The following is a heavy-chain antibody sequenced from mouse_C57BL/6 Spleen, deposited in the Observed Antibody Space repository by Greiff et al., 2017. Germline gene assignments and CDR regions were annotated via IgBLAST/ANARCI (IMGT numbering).Heavy chain of an antibody. CDR3: TRWGTTERDYFDY. J-gene: IGHJ2*01. V-gene: IGHV1-15*01. CDR2: IDPETGGP. CDR1: GYTFTDYE. D-gene: IGHD1-1*01. Sequence: QVQLQQSGAELVRPGASVTLSCKASGYTFTDYELHWVKQTPVHGLEWIGAIDPETGGPAYNQKFKGKAILTADKASSTAYMELRSLTSEDSAVYYCTRWGTTERDYFDYWGQGTTLTVSS.